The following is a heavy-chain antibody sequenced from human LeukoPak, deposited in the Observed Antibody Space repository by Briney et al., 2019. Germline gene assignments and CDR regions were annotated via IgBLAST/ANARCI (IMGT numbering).Heavy chain of an antibody. CDR3: ARDQGDSSGWNRGWFDP. D-gene: IGHD6-19*01. J-gene: IGHJ5*02. V-gene: IGHV1-46*01. Sequence: ASVKVSCKASGYTFTSYYMHWVRQAPGQGLEWMGIINPSGGSTSYAQKFQGRVTMTRDTSTSTVYMELGSLRSEDTAVYYCARDQGDSSGWNRGWFDPWGQGTLVTVSS. CDR1: GYTFTSYY. CDR2: INPSGGST.